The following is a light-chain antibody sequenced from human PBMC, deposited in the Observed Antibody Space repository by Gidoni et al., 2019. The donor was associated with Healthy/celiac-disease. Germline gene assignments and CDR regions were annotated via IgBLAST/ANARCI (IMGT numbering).Light chain of an antibody. V-gene: IGKV1-39*01. Sequence: DIQLTQSPSSLSASVGDRVTITCRASQSIISYLNWYQQKPGKAPKLLIYAASSMQNVVPSRFSGSGAGTDFTLTISSLQPEDFATYYCQQSYSTPLTFGGGTKVEIK. CDR2: AAS. CDR3: QQSYSTPLT. J-gene: IGKJ4*01. CDR1: QSIISY.